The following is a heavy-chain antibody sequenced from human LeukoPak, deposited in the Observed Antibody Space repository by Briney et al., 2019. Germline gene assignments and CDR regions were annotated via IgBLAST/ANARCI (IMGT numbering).Heavy chain of an antibody. V-gene: IGHV1-2*02. CDR2: INPNSGGT. CDR1: GGTFSSYA. CDR3: ARVASPYYYGSGSYRLDY. J-gene: IGHJ4*02. D-gene: IGHD3-10*01. Sequence: ASVKVSCKASGGTFSSYAISWVRQAPGQGLEWMGWINPNSGGTNYAQKFQGRVTMTRDTSISTAYMELSRLRSDDTAVYYCARVASPYYYGSGSYRLDYWGQGTLVTVSS.